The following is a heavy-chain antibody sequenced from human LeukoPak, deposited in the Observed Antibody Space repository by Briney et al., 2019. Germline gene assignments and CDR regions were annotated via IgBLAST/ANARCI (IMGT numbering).Heavy chain of an antibody. CDR2: TYYRSKVYN. D-gene: IGHD2-15*01. Sequence: SQTLSLTCAISGDSVSSNSAAWNWIRQSPSRGLEWLGRTYYRSKVYNDYAEYVKSRINVNPDTSKNQFSLQLNSVTPEDTAVYYCARGQTGSGRIFDYWGQGILVTVSS. V-gene: IGHV6-1*01. J-gene: IGHJ4*02. CDR3: ARGQTGSGRIFDY. CDR1: GDSVSSNSAA.